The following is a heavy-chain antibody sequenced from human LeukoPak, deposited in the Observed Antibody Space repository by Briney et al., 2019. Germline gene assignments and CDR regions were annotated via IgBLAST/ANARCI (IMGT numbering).Heavy chain of an antibody. J-gene: IGHJ5*01. V-gene: IGHV3-23*01. CDR3: ARVRRQVGSRWFDS. Sequence: GGSLRLSCAASGFIFSSYAMTWVRQAPGKGLEWVSTINAVDANTYYADSVKGRFTISRDNSNNTLYLQMNSLRAEDTAVYYCARVRRQVGSRWFDSWGQGTLVTVSS. CDR2: INAVDANT. CDR1: GFIFSSYA. D-gene: IGHD1-26*01.